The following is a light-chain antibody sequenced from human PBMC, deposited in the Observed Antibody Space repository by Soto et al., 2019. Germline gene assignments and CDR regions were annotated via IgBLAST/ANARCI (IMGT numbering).Light chain of an antibody. V-gene: IGKV1-9*01. CDR2: AAS. CDR3: QQRNSYPLT. J-gene: IGKJ4*01. CDR1: QGISTY. Sequence: DIQLTQSPSSLSASVGDRVTITCRASQGISTYLAWYQQKPGEAPKLLIYAASTLQSGVPARFSGSGSGTDFTLTISSLQPEDFATYYCQQRNSYPLTFGGGTTVDIK.